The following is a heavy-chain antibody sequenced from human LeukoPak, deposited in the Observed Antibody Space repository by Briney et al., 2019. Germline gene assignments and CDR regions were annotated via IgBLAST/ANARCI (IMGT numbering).Heavy chain of an antibody. D-gene: IGHD4-23*01. Sequence: PGGSLRLSCAASGFTFSSYAMHWVRQAPGKGLEWVAVISYDGSNKYYVDSVKGRFTISRDNSKNTLYLQMNSLRAEDTAVYYCARVDYGGNSGYWGQGTLITVSS. CDR3: ARVDYGGNSGY. V-gene: IGHV3-30-3*01. J-gene: IGHJ4*02. CDR2: ISYDGSNK. CDR1: GFTFSSYA.